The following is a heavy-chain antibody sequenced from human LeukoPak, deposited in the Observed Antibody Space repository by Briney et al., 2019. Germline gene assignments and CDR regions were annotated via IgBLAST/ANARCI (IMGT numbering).Heavy chain of an antibody. Sequence: SQTLSLTCAISGDSVSSNSAAWNWIRQSPSRGLEWLGRTYYRSKWYNDYAVSVKSRITINPDTSKNQFSLQLNSVTPEDTAVYYCAREVVLEWLLFDYYYYYYMDVWGKGTTVTVSS. CDR3: AREVVLEWLLFDYYYYYYMDV. CDR2: TYYRSKWYN. D-gene: IGHD3-3*01. CDR1: GDSVSSNSAA. J-gene: IGHJ6*03. V-gene: IGHV6-1*01.